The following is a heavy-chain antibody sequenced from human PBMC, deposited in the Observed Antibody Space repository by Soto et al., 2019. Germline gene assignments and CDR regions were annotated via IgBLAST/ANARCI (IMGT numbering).Heavy chain of an antibody. CDR3: ARESHDILTGPPWVWYFDL. CDR2: INDRGSI. CDR1: GGSFSGYY. V-gene: IGHV4-34*01. J-gene: IGHJ2*01. Sequence: QVQLQQWGAGPLRPLETLSLTCGVSGGSFSGYYWAWIRQSPGKGLEWIGAINDRGSINYNPSLKSRVSISVDTTTNHYSLNLRSVTAADTAVYYCARESHDILTGPPWVWYFDLWGRGTLVTVSS. D-gene: IGHD3-9*01.